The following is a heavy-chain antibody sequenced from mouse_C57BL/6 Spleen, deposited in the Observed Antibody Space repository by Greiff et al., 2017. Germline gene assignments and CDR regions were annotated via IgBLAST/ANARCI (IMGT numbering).Heavy chain of an antibody. CDR1: GFTFSSYA. CDR2: ISDGGSYT. J-gene: IGHJ2*01. D-gene: IGHD2-4*01. CDR3: ARDQGGYDYDPYYFDY. Sequence: EVMLVESGGGLVKPGGSLKLSCAASGFTFSSYAMSWVRQTPEKRLEWVATISDGGSYTYYPDNVKGRFTISRDNAKNNLYLQMSHLKSEDTAMYYCARDQGGYDYDPYYFDYWGQGTTLTVSS. V-gene: IGHV5-4*01.